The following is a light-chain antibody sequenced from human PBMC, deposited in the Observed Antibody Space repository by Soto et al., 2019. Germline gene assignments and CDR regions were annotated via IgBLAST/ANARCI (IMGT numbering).Light chain of an antibody. J-gene: IGKJ1*01. CDR3: QQYYSYPTRX. CDR1: QGISSY. CDR2: AAS. Sequence: AIRMTQSPSSFSASTGDRVTITCRASQGISSYLAWYQQKPGKAPKLLIYAASTLQSGVPSRFSGSGSGTDFTLTISCLQSEDFATYYCQQYYSYPTRXXXXGXXVEIK. V-gene: IGKV1-8*01.